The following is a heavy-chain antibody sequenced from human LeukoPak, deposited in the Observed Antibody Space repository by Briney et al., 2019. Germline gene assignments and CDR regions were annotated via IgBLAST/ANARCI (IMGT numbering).Heavy chain of an antibody. CDR3: ARDLGHLIVGATGGFDY. J-gene: IGHJ4*02. Sequence: SETLSLTCTVSGGSISSYYWSWIRQPPGKGLEWIGYIYYSGSTNYNPSLKSRVTISVDTSKNQFSLKLSSVTAADTAVYYCARDLGHLIVGATGGFDYWGQGTLVTVSS. V-gene: IGHV4-59*01. CDR1: GGSISSYY. CDR2: IYYSGST. D-gene: IGHD1-26*01.